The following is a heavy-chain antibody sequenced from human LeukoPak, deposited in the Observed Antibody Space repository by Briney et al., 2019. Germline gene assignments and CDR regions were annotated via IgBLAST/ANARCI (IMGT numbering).Heavy chain of an antibody. CDR1: GGTFSSYA. CDR2: IIPIFGTA. J-gene: IGHJ4*02. V-gene: IGHV1-69*13. Sequence: SVKVSCKASGGTFSSYAISWVRQAPGQGLEWMGGIIPIFGTANYAQKFQGRVTITADESTSTAYMELSSLRSEDTAVYYCARERYYYDSSGYFYFDYWGQGTLVTVSS. D-gene: IGHD3-22*01. CDR3: ARERYYYDSSGYFYFDY.